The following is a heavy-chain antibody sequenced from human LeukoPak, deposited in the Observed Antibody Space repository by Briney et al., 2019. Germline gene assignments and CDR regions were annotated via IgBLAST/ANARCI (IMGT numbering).Heavy chain of an antibody. Sequence: GGSLRLSCAASGFTFSNYWMTWVRQAPGKGLERVANIKQDGSEKYYVDSVKGRFTISRDNSKNTLYLQMNSLRAEDTAVYYCAKPYYDSTDTPYYFDYWGQGTLVTVSS. J-gene: IGHJ4*02. CDR3: AKPYYDSTDTPYYFDY. D-gene: IGHD3-22*01. CDR1: GFTFSNYW. CDR2: IKQDGSEK. V-gene: IGHV3-7*01.